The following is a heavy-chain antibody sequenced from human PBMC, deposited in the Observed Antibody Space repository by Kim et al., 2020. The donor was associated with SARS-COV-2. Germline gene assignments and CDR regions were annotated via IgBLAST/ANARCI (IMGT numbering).Heavy chain of an antibody. CDR1: GGSFSGYY. CDR2: INHSGST. D-gene: IGHD2-15*01. V-gene: IGHV4-34*01. Sequence: SETLSLTCAVYGGSFSGYYWSWIRQPPGKGLEWIGEINHSGSTNYNPSLKSRVTISVDTSKNQFSLKLSSVTAADTAVYYCARVPVVVVAAGSYYYYGMDVWGQGTTVTVSS. J-gene: IGHJ6*02. CDR3: ARVPVVVVAAGSYYYYGMDV.